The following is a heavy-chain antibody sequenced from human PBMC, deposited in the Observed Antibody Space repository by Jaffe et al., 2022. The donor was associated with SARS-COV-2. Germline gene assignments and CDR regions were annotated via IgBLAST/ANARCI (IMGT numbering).Heavy chain of an antibody. Sequence: QAQLQQSGPGLVKPSQTLSLTCAISGDSVSSYSVAWNWIRQSPSRGLEWLGRTYYRSNWYNDYAESVKSRIIINPDTSRNQFSLQLNSVTPEDTAVYYCARWWHDYSYFDLWGRGILVTVSS. V-gene: IGHV6-1*01. CDR1: GDSVSSYSVA. D-gene: IGHD2-15*01. J-gene: IGHJ2*01. CDR3: ARWWHDYSYFDL. CDR2: TYYRSNWYN.